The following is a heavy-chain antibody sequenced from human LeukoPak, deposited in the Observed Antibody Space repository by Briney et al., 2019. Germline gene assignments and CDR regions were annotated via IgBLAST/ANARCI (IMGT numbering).Heavy chain of an antibody. D-gene: IGHD5-18*01. V-gene: IGHV4-59*01. CDR3: ARETTMVLDY. Sequence: SETLSLTCTVSGGSISNYYWSWIRQPPGKGLEWIGFIYSSGSTTYNPSLKSRVTLSLDTSKNQLSLKLSSVTAADTAVYYCARETTMVLDYWGQGTLVTVSS. CDR2: IYSSGST. CDR1: GGSISNYY. J-gene: IGHJ4*02.